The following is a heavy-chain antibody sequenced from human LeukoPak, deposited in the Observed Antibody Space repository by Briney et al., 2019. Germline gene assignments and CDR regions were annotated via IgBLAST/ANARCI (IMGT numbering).Heavy chain of an antibody. CDR2: ISSSSSYI. CDR1: GFSFSSYS. Sequence: GGSLRLSCAASGFSFSSYSMNWVRQAPGKGLEWVSSISSSSSYIYYADSVKGRFTIARDNAKNSLYLQMNSLSAEDTALYYCARGRGAFDYWGQGTLVTVSS. V-gene: IGHV3-21*01. D-gene: IGHD3-10*01. J-gene: IGHJ4*02. CDR3: ARGRGAFDY.